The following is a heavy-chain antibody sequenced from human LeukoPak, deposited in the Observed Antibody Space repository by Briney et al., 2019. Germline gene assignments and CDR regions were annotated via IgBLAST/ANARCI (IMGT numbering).Heavy chain of an antibody. V-gene: IGHV3-21*01. CDR2: ISSSSSYI. CDR3: ARDDYYDSSGSGWDY. D-gene: IGHD3-22*01. J-gene: IGHJ4*02. CDR1: RFTFSTYG. Sequence: GGSLRLSCAASRFTFSTYGMHWVRQAPGKGLEWVSSISSSSSYIYYADSVKGRFTISRDNAKNSLYLQMNSLRAEDTAVYYCARDDYYDSSGSGWDYWGQGTLVTVSS.